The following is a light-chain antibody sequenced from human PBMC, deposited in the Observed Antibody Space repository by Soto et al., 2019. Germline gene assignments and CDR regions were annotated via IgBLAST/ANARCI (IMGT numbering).Light chain of an antibody. CDR3: MQARQTPIT. CDR1: QSLQQSNGRNY. V-gene: IGKV2-28*01. CDR2: LGS. Sequence: DLVMTQSPLSLPVTPGEPASISCRSNQSLQQSNGRNYLDWYLQKPGQSPQLLIYLGSNRASVVPDRFSGSGSGTDVTMKIRRVEADDVGVYYCMQARQTPITFGQGTRLEIK. J-gene: IGKJ5*01.